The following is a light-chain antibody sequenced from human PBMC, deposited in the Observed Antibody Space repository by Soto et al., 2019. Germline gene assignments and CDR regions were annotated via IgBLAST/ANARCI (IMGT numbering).Light chain of an antibody. CDR3: QQYGSSSLT. V-gene: IGKV3-20*01. CDR2: GAS. Sequence: IVLTQSPVTLSLSPGEGATLSCRASQSVSGSYLAWYQQKPGQAPRLLIYGASSRATGIPDRFSGSGSGTDFTLTISRLEPEDFAVYYCQQYGSSSLTFGGGTKVDIK. J-gene: IGKJ4*01. CDR1: QSVSGSY.